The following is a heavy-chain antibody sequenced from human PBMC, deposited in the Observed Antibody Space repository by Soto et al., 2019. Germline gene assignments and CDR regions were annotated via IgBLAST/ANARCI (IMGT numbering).Heavy chain of an antibody. CDR3: ARGAAAAGTDWFDA. CDR1: GFTCISYG. CDR2: ITTTGRNT. V-gene: IGHV3-23*01. J-gene: IGHJ5*02. D-gene: IGHD6-13*01. Sequence: EMQLLESGGGLVQPGGSLRLSCAASGFTCISYGMTWVRQAPGKGLEWGSGITTTGRNTYYAESVKGRFTISRDKSKNVVYLEMKRLRAEDTAVYYCARGAAAAGTDWFDAWGQGTLVIVSS.